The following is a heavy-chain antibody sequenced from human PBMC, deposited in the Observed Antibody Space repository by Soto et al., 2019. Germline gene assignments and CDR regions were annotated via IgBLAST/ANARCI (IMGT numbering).Heavy chain of an antibody. J-gene: IGHJ6*02. CDR2: ISTYNGDT. CDR1: GYTFTRSG. CDR3: AREGVAPYYYYGMDV. D-gene: IGHD5-12*01. V-gene: IGHV1-18*01. Sequence: GASVKVYCKASGYTFTRSGISWVRQAPGQGLEWMGWISTYNGDTNYAQTFQGRVTMTTDTSTSTVHMEVRSLRSDDTAVYYCAREGVAPYYYYGMDVWGQGTPVTV.